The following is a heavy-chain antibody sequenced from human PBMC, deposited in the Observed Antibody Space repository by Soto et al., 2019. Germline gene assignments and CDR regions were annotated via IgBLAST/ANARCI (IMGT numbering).Heavy chain of an antibody. Sequence: EVQLLESGGALVQPGGSLRLSCEASGFTYVKYAMSWVRQAPGKGLEWVSGISGDAGRTFYADCVKGRFTISRDNSKNTVYLQMNSLRVEDTAVYYCVKDTVVVINGGDFDYWGQGTLVTVSS. CDR1: GFTYVKYA. CDR3: VKDTVVVINGGDFDY. V-gene: IGHV3-23*01. J-gene: IGHJ4*02. D-gene: IGHD3-22*01. CDR2: ISGDAGRT.